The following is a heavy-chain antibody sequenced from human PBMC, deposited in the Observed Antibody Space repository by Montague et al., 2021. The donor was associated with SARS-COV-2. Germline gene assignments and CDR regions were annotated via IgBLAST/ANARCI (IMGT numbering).Heavy chain of an antibody. CDR3: ARHTAATRSYFDY. Sequence: SETLSLTCTVSGDSISPYYWTWIRQPPGKGLEWIGHIYYSGSTNYNPSLKSRVTISVDTSKKQFSLKLSSVTAADTAVYYCARHTAATRSYFDYWGQGTLVTVSS. J-gene: IGHJ4*02. CDR1: GDSISPYY. CDR2: IYYSGST. V-gene: IGHV4-59*08. D-gene: IGHD1-26*01.